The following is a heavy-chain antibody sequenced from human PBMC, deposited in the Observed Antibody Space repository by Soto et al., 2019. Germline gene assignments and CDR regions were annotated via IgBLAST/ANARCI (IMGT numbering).Heavy chain of an antibody. Sequence: PSETLSLTCSVSGGSMRSYYWNWLRQPAGKGLEWIGRIYSRGDTNYNPSVKSRVTMSVDTSKNEFSLRLNSVTAADTAVYYCAGIGEDVYYGMDVWGQGTTVTVSS. CDR1: GGSMRSYY. J-gene: IGHJ6*02. CDR2: IYSRGDT. V-gene: IGHV4-4*07. CDR3: AGIGEDVYYGMDV. D-gene: IGHD2-21*01.